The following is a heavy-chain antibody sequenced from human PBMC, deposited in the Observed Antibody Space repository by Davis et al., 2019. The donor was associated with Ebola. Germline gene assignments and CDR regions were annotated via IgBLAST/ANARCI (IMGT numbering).Heavy chain of an antibody. V-gene: IGHV3-64D*08. CDR2: ISSNGGIT. CDR1: GFTFSTYV. Sequence: GESLKISCSAPGFTFSTYVMHWVRQAPGKGLEYVSAISSNGGITYYADSVKGRFTISRDNSKNTLYLQMSSLRAEDTAVYYCLSDWFDPWGQGTLVTVSS. CDR3: LSDWFDP. J-gene: IGHJ5*02.